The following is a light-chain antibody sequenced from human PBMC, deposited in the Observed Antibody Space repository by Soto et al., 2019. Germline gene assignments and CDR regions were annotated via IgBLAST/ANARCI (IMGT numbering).Light chain of an antibody. CDR3: QSYDSSLSGWL. Sequence: QSVLTQPPSVSGAPGQRVTISCTGSSSNIGAGYNVHWYQQVPGTAPKPLIYGDSNRPSGVPDRFSGSKSGTSASLAITGLQAEDEADYYCQSYDSSLSGWLFGGGTQLT. V-gene: IGLV1-40*01. CDR1: SSNIGAGYN. J-gene: IGLJ3*02. CDR2: GDS.